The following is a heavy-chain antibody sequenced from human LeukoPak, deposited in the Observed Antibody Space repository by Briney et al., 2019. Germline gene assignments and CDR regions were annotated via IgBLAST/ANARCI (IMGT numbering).Heavy chain of an antibody. V-gene: IGHV3-7*01. J-gene: IGHJ6*03. CDR1: GFTFRTDW. Sequence: GGSLRLSCAASGFTFRTDWMTWVRQAPGKGLEWLANIKPDGSEQYYVDSVKGRFTISRDNAKNSLYLQMNSLRAEDTAVYYCARDPYSGSYGNYYYYFMDVWGKGTTVTISS. CDR2: IKPDGSEQ. D-gene: IGHD1-26*01. CDR3: ARDPYSGSYGNYYYYFMDV.